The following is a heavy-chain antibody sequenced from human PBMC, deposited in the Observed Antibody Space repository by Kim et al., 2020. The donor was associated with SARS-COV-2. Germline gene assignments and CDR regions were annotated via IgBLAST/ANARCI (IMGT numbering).Heavy chain of an antibody. D-gene: IGHD2-2*02. V-gene: IGHV3-23*01. CDR1: GFDFSKQA. CDR3: ATPPPGRIHIYPGIDS. CDR2: ISTRGGNK. Sequence: GGSLRLSCVASGFDFSKQAMGWVRQAPGTGLEWVSSISTRGGNKYYADSVKGRITISRDNTNNTLFLQMTSLGAGGTAVSYCATPPPGRIHIYPGIDSWG. J-gene: IGHJ5*01.